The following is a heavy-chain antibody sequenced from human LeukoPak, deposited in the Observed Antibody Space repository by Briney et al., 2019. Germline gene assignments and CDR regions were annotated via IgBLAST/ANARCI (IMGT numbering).Heavy chain of an antibody. CDR1: GGSISSCSYF. CDR2: IYYSGST. CDR3: ARQRDNWNYAY. J-gene: IGHJ4*02. D-gene: IGHD1-7*01. V-gene: IGHV4-39*01. Sequence: SETLSLTSTVSGGSISSCSYFWGWIRQPPGKRLEWIGSIYYSGSTYYNPSLKSRVTISVDTSKNQFSLKLSSVTAADTAVYYCARQRDNWNYAYWGQGTLVTVSS.